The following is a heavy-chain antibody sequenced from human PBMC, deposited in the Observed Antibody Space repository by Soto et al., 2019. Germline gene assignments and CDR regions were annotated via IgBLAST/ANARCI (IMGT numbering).Heavy chain of an antibody. CDR2: ISGYNGNT. D-gene: IGHD5-18*01. V-gene: IGHV1-18*01. J-gene: IGHJ1*01. CDR1: GYTFSNYG. CDR3: VRGRMNTALGQ. Sequence: QINLVQSGPEVKKPGASVKVSCKASGYTFSNYGIHWVRQAPGQGLEWMGWISGYNGNTNSAPRFQDRVTMTTDTSTSTADMELTGLRLDDTAVYYCVRGRMNTALGQWGQGTLVTVSS.